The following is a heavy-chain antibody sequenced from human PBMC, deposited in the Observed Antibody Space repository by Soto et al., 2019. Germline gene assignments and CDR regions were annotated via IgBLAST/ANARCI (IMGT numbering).Heavy chain of an antibody. V-gene: IGHV1-18*04. J-gene: IGHJ4*02. CDR2: ISADIVNP. D-gene: IGHD3-10*01. CDR1: GYSFRTYG. Sequence: QVHLVQSGAEVKKPGASVTVSCKTSGYSFRTYGITWVRQAPGQGLEWMGWISADIVNPIYAQKVQGRVIMTTDTSTSTAYMELRSLRFDDTAVYYCAREDRGQEDGGQGTLVSVSS. CDR3: AREDRGQED.